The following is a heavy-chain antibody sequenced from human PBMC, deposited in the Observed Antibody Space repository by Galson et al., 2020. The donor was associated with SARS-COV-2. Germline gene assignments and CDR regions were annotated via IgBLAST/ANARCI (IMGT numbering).Heavy chain of an antibody. CDR2: IYYSGTT. CDR1: GGYISTYY. V-gene: IGHV4-59*08. J-gene: IGHJ3*01. CDR3: ARHAEGGRMKAVDL. Sequence: SETLSLTCTVSGGYISTYYWSWIRQPPGKGLEWTGYIYYSGTTNYNPSLKSRVTISVDTSKNQFSLKLSSVTAADTAVYYCARHAEGGRMKAVDLGGQGTTVAVS. D-gene: IGHD3-16*01.